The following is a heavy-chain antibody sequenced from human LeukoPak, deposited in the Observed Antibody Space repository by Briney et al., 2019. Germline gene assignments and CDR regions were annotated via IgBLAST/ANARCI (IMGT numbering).Heavy chain of an antibody. CDR2: IYPGDSDT. V-gene: IGHV5-51*01. CDR1: GYSFTSYW. D-gene: IGHD3-10*01. CDR3: ARHRSYYGSGSYSYFDY. Sequence: GESLKISCKGSGYSFTSYWIGWVRQMPGKGLEWMGSIYPGDSDTRYSPSFQGQVTISADKSISTAYLQWSSLKASDTAMYYCARHRSYYGSGSYSYFDYWGQGTLVTVSS. J-gene: IGHJ4*02.